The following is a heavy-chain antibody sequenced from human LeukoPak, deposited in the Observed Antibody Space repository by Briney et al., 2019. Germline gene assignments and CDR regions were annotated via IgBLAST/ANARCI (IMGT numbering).Heavy chain of an antibody. J-gene: IGHJ4*02. Sequence: PGGSLRLSCAASGFIFSSYAMSWVRLAPGKGLEWVSVISGSGGNTYYADSVKGRFTISRDNSKNTLYLQMNSLRAEDTAVYYCAKGGWSSFFDYWGQGTLVTVSS. CDR1: GFIFSSYA. D-gene: IGHD6-19*01. CDR2: ISGSGGNT. V-gene: IGHV3-23*01. CDR3: AKGGWSSFFDY.